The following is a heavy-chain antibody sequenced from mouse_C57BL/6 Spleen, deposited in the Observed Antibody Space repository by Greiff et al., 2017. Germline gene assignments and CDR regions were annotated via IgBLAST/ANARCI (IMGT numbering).Heavy chain of an antibody. CDR2: IYPGDGDT. V-gene: IGHV1-82*01. CDR1: GYAFSSSW. D-gene: IGHD1-1*01. Sequence: VQVVESGPELVKPGASVKISCKASGYAFSSSWMNWVKQRPGKGLEWIGRIYPGDGDTNYYGKFKGKATLTADKSSSTAYMQLSSLTSEDSAVYFCARDYGSSYYFDYWGQGTTLTVSS. CDR3: ARDYGSSYYFDY. J-gene: IGHJ2*01.